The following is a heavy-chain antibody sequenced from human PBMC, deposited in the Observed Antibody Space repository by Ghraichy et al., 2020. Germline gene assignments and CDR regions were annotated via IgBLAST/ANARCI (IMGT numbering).Heavy chain of an antibody. V-gene: IGHV3-30*18. CDR3: AKVPTVYSYGFRGFGMDV. D-gene: IGHD5-18*01. CDR2: ISYDGSNK. CDR1: GFTFSSYG. J-gene: IGHJ6*02. Sequence: GGSLRLSCAASGFTFSSYGMHWVRQAPGKGLEWVAVISYDGSNKYYADSVKGRFTISRDNSKNTLYLQMNSLRAEDTAVYYCAKVPTVYSYGFRGFGMDVWGQGTTVTVSS.